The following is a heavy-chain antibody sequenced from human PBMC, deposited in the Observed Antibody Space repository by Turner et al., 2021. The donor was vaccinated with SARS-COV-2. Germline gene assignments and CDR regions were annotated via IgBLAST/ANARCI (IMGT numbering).Heavy chain of an antibody. CDR1: GGSISSSRYY. Sequence: QLQLQESGPGLEKPSETLSLTCTVSGGSISSSRYYWGWIRQPPGKGLEWMGKIYYSGSANYNPSLKSRVTISVDPSKNQFSLKLTSVTAADTAVYYCARLMDTAMDYYGTDVWGQGTTVTVSS. D-gene: IGHD5-18*01. J-gene: IGHJ6*02. V-gene: IGHV4-39*01. CDR2: IYYSGSA. CDR3: ARLMDTAMDYYGTDV.